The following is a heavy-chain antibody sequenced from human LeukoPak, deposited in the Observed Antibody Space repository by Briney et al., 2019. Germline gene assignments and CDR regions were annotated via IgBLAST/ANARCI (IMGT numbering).Heavy chain of an antibody. Sequence: SVKVSCKASGGTSSSYAISWVRQAPGQGLEWMGGIIPIFGTANYAQKFQGRVTITADKSTSTAYMELSSLRSEDTAVYYCASCAWGVAAAGTFYYYYMDVWGKGTTVTVSS. J-gene: IGHJ6*03. V-gene: IGHV1-69*06. CDR3: ASCAWGVAAAGTFYYYYMDV. D-gene: IGHD6-13*01. CDR2: IIPIFGTA. CDR1: GGTSSSYA.